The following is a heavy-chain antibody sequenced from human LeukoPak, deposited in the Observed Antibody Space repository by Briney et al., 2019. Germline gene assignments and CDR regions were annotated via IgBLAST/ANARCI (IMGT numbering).Heavy chain of an antibody. J-gene: IGHJ4*02. CDR3: ASQKRELDY. CDR1: GFTFSSYA. D-gene: IGHD1-1*01. Sequence: GGSLRLSCAASGFTFSSYAMSWVRQAPGKGLAWVSFIRYDGSKKHYADSVRGRFTISRDNSENTLYLQMNNLRPEDSAIYYCASQKRELDYWGQGTRVTVSS. CDR2: IRYDGSKK. V-gene: IGHV3-30*02.